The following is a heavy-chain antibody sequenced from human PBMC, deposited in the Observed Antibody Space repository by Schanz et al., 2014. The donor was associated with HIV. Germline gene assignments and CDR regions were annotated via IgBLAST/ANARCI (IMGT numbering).Heavy chain of an antibody. Sequence: QVQLVESGGGVVQPGRSLRLSCAASGFTFSSYGMHWVRQAPGKGLEWVAVIWYDGSNKYYTDSMKGRSTISRDSSKNTLYLQMNSLRAEDTAVYYCARDAASHSYGSTMDVWGQGTTVTVSS. V-gene: IGHV3-33*01. CDR3: ARDAASHSYGSTMDV. D-gene: IGHD5-18*01. CDR2: IWYDGSNK. J-gene: IGHJ6*02. CDR1: GFTFSSYG.